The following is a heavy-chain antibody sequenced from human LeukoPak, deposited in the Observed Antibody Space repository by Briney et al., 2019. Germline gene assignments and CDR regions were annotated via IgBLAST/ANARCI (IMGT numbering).Heavy chain of an antibody. CDR3: ATNIAAAGTPGYFQH. D-gene: IGHD6-13*01. V-gene: IGHV1-69*04. CDR1: GGTFSSYA. Sequence: ASVKVSCKASGGTFSSYAISWVRQAPGQGLEWMGRIIPILGIANYAQKFQGRVTITADKSTSTAYMELSSLRSEDTAVYYCATNIAAAGTPGYFQHWGQGTLVTVSS. CDR2: IIPILGIA. J-gene: IGHJ1*01.